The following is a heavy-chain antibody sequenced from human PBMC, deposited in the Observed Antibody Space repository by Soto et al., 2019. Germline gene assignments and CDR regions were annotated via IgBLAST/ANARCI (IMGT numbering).Heavy chain of an antibody. CDR3: ARIREGTAMATFDY. D-gene: IGHD5-18*01. V-gene: IGHV1-69*13. CDR2: IIPIFGTA. CDR1: GGTFSSYA. Sequence: SVKVSCKASGGTFSSYAISWVRQAPGQGLEWMGGIIPIFGTANYAQKFQGRVTITADESTSTAYMELSSLRSEDTAVYYCARIREGTAMATFDYWGQGTLVTVSS. J-gene: IGHJ4*02.